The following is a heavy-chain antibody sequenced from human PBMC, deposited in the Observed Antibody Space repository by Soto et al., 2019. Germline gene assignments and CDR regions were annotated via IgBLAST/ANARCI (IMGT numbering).Heavy chain of an antibody. Sequence: ASVKVSCTASGYRFTSYYMHWVRQAPGQGLEWMGIINPSGGSTSYAQKFQGRVTMTRDTSTSTVYTELSSLRSEDTAVYYCARVGYSSSSYGAFDIWGQGTMVTVSS. CDR3: ARVGYSSSSYGAFDI. CDR1: GYRFTSYY. J-gene: IGHJ3*02. V-gene: IGHV1-46*01. D-gene: IGHD6-6*01. CDR2: INPSGGST.